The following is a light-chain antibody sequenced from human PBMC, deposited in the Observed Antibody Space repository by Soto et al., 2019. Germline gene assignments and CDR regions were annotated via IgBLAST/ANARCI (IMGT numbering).Light chain of an antibody. J-gene: IGLJ1*01. CDR1: SSDVGGYNY. V-gene: IGLV2-14*03. Sequence: QSVLTQPASVSGSPGQSITISCTGTSSDVGGYNYVSWYQSHPGEAPKLIIYDVSNRPSGVSDRFSVSKSGNTASLTISGLQADAEADYYCSSYTSSISYVFGTGTKLTVL. CDR3: SSYTSSISYV. CDR2: DVS.